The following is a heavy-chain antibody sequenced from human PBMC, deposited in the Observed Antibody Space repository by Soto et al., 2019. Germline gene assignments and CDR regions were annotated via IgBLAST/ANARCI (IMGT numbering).Heavy chain of an antibody. V-gene: IGHV3-23*01. D-gene: IGHD1-7*01. CDR1: GFTFSGYA. CDR2: ISGNSATT. J-gene: IGHJ4*02. CDR3: AKDGPADRTGTTCYFDY. Sequence: PGGSLRLSCAASGFTFSGYAMSWVRQAPGKGLEWVSAISGNSATTYHADSVKGRFTISRDNSKNTLYLQMSSLRAEDTAVYYCAKDGPADRTGTTCYFDYGRQGTLVTVSS.